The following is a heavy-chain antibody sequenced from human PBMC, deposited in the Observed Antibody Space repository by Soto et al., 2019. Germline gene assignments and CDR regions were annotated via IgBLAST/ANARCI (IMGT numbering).Heavy chain of an antibody. CDR3: ARDPGPYSNSRGPYYGMDV. CDR2: IIPIFGTA. J-gene: IGHJ6*02. D-gene: IGHD4-4*01. V-gene: IGHV1-69*13. CDR1: GGTFSSYA. Sequence: SVKVSCKASGGTFSSYAISWVRQAPGQGLEWMGGIIPIFGTANYAQKFQGRVTITADESTSTAYMELSSLRSEDTAVYYCARDPGPYSNSRGPYYGMDVWGQGTTVTVSS.